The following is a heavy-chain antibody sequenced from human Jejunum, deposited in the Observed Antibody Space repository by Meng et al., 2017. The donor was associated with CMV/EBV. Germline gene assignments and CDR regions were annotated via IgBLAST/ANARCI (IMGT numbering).Heavy chain of an antibody. CDR2: IYSSGIT. V-gene: IGHV4-4*07. J-gene: IGHJ5*02. D-gene: IGHD3-3*01. CDR3: ARDVQTSLFRSTLGMGWFDP. CDR1: GGSMNSYY. Sequence: VRLQESGPGRVKPSETLSLPCTVSGGSMNSYYWTWIRQPAGKGLEWIGHIYSSGITNYNPSLKSRVIMSLDTSKNQFSLKLSSVTAADTALYYCARDVQTSLFRSTLGMGWFDPWGQGTLVTVFS.